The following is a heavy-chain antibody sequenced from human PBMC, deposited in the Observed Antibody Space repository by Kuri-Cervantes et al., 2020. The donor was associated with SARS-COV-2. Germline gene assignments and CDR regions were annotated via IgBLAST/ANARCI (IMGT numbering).Heavy chain of an antibody. V-gene: IGHV3-7*01. CDR3: AREDGKALQDPRLWDY. Sequence: GESLKISCAASGFRFSSYWMTWVRQAPGKGLEWVANIMQDGSETYYVDSVEGRFTISRDNAKNSLYLQMNSLRAEDTAVYYCAREDGKALQDPRLWDYWGQGTLVTVSS. D-gene: IGHD4-11*01. CDR2: IMQDGSET. J-gene: IGHJ4*02. CDR1: GFRFSSYW.